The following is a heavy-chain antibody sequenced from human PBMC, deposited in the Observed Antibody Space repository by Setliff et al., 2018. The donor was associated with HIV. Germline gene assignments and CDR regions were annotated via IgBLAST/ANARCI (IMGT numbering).Heavy chain of an antibody. CDR3: AKEQAQQVGCLVPSFDY. J-gene: IGHJ4*02. V-gene: IGHV4-61*02. Sequence: SETLSLTCTVSGGSSGSGSYYWSWIRQHAGKGLEWIGCIYTRGSTNYNPSLKSRVTISVDTSKKQFPLKMSSVTAADTAVYYWAKEQAQQVGCLVPSFDYWGQGTLVTVSS. CDR2: IYTRGST. D-gene: IGHD6-6*01. CDR1: GGSSGSGSYY.